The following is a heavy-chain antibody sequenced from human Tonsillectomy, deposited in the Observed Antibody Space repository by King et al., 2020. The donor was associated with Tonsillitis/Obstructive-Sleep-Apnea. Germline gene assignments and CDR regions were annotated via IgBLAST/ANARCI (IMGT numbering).Heavy chain of an antibody. CDR3: AGARLLRFRARDWFDP. Sequence: QLVQSGAEVKKPGASVKVSCKASGYTFTGYYMHWVRQAPGQGLEWMGRINPNSGGTNYAQKFQGRVTMTRDTSISTAYMELSRLRSDDPAVYYCAGARLLRFRARDWFDPWGQGTLVTVSS. V-gene: IGHV1-2*06. CDR1: GYTFTGYY. D-gene: IGHD3-3*01. J-gene: IGHJ5*02. CDR2: INPNSGGT.